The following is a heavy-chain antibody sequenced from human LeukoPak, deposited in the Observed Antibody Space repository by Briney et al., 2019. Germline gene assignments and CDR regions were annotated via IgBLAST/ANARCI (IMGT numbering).Heavy chain of an antibody. CDR2: TYYRSKWYN. CDR3: ARVAGRDGYDY. Sequence: SQTLSLTCAISGDSVSSNSAAWHWIRQSPSRGLEWLGRTYYRSKWYNDYAVSMKSRITINPDTPKNHFSLQLNSMTPEDTAMYYCARVAGRDGYDYWGQGTLVTVSS. V-gene: IGHV6-1*01. D-gene: IGHD5-24*01. J-gene: IGHJ4*02. CDR1: GDSVSSNSAA.